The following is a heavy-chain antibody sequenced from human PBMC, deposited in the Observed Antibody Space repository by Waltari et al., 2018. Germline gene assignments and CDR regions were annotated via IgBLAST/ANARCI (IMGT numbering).Heavy chain of an antibody. CDR3: ARTGGSSVGGFGFDP. V-gene: IGHV1-69*04. CDR2: IIPILGIA. Sequence: QVQLVQSGAEVKKPGSSVKVSCKASGGTFSSYAISWVRRAPGQGLEWMGGIIPILGIANYAQKFQGRVTITADESTSTAYMELSSLRSEDTAVYYCARTGGSSVGGFGFDPWGQGTLVTVSS. CDR1: GGTFSSYA. D-gene: IGHD3-16*01. J-gene: IGHJ5*02.